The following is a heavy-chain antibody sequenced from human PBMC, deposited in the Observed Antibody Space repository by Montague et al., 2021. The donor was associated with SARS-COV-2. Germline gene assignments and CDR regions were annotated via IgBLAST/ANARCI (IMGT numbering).Heavy chain of an antibody. V-gene: IGHV3-30*18. CDR2: ISYDGSVK. CDR3: AKNRAIFWFGEGRESMDA. Sequence: SMRLSCAAYGFSFSNFGMHWVRQAPGKGLEWLAVISYDGSVKYYADFLRGRFSISEDNSKYTVYLQMNSLRPEDTAVYFCAKNRAIFWFGEGRESMDAWGQGTTVIAS. D-gene: IGHD3-10*01. J-gene: IGHJ6*02. CDR1: GFSFSNFG.